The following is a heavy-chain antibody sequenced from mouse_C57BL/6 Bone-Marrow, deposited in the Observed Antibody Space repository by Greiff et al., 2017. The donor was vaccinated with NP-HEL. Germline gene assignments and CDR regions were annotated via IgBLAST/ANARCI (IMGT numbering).Heavy chain of an antibody. CDR2: ISYDGSN. J-gene: IGHJ2*01. D-gene: IGHD3-3*01. V-gene: IGHV3-6*01. Sequence: DVQLQESGPGLVKPSQSLSLTCSVTGYSITSGYYWNWIRQFPGNKLEWMGYISYDGSNNYNPSLKNRISITRDTSKNQFFLKLNSVTTEDTATYDCARGQGGYVDYWGQGTTLTVSS. CDR1: GYSITSGYY. CDR3: ARGQGGYVDY.